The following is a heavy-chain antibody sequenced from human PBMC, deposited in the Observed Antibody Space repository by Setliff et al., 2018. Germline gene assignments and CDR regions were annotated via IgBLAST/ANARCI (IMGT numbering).Heavy chain of an antibody. J-gene: IGHJ4*02. D-gene: IGHD3-10*01. CDR3: ARHTIAMSTIISYFDY. V-gene: IGHV4-39*01. Sequence: SETLSLTCTVSSGSISSDDYYWGWIRQPPGKGLEWIGTLSYNGNAYYTPSLKSRVTISIDTSKNQFSLKLSSVTAADTAVYYCARHTIAMSTIISYFDYWGQGTLVTVS. CDR1: SGSISSDDYY. CDR2: LSYNGNA.